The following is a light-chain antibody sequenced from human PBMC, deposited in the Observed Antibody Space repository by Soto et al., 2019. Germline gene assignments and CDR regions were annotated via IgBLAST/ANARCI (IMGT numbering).Light chain of an antibody. J-gene: IGKJ2*01. Sequence: EIVLTQSPDTLSLSPGERATLSCRASQSISSSYLAWYQQNPGQAPRLLMYGASTRATGIPDRFSGSGSGTGFTLTISRLEPEDFAVYYCQQYGGSPYTFGQGTKLEIK. CDR3: QQYGGSPYT. CDR1: QSISSSY. V-gene: IGKV3-20*01. CDR2: GAS.